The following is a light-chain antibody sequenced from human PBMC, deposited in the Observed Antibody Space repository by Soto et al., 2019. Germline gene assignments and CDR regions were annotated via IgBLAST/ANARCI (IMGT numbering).Light chain of an antibody. J-gene: IGKJ5*01. CDR3: QVRTNWSIA. CDR1: QSVSNNY. Sequence: EIVFTQSPGTLSLSPGERATLSCRASQSVSNNYLAWYKQKPGQAPRLLIYDASNRATGIPARFSGTGSGTDFTLTINNLEPEDFAVYYCQVRTNWSIAFGRGTRLEIK. CDR2: DAS. V-gene: IGKV3-11*01.